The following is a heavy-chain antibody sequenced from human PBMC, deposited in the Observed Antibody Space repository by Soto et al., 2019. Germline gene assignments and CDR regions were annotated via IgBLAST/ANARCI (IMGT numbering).Heavy chain of an antibody. CDR3: ARDRVPKSSGYFPFDY. V-gene: IGHV1-18*01. J-gene: IGHJ4*02. CDR1: GYTFISYG. Sequence: QVQLVQSGAEVKKPGASVKVSCKASGYTFISYGISWVRQAPGQGLEWMGWISTFNGKTNYAQNVQGRVTMTTDTPTTTAYMELRSLKSGDTAVYYCARDRVPKSSGYFPFDYWGQGTLVTVSS. CDR2: ISTFNGKT. D-gene: IGHD3-22*01.